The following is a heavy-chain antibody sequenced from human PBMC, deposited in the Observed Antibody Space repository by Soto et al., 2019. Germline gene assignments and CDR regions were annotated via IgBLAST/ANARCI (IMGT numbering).Heavy chain of an antibody. CDR1: GGSFSGYY. D-gene: IGHD2-21*01. V-gene: IGHV4-34*01. CDR2: INHSGST. Sequence: SETLSLTCAVYGGSFSGYYWSWIRQPPGKGLEWIGEINHSGSTNYNPSLKSRVTISVDTSKNQFSLKLSSVTAADTAVYYCARVGYFLFDYWGQGTLVTVSS. CDR3: ARVGYFLFDY. J-gene: IGHJ4*02.